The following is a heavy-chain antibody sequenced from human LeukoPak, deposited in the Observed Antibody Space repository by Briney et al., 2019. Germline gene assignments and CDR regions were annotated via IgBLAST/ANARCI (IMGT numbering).Heavy chain of an antibody. CDR3: ASPSGIDYGLDC. CDR1: GFTFSWYW. V-gene: IGHV3-7*01. CDR2: IKQDGSEK. Sequence: GGSLRLSCAASGFTFSWYWMTWVRQAPGKGLEWVANIKQDGSEKYYVDSVKGRFTISRDNAKNSLYLQMNSLRAEDTAVYYCASPSGIDYGLDCWGQGTLVTVSS. J-gene: IGHJ4*02. D-gene: IGHD4-17*01.